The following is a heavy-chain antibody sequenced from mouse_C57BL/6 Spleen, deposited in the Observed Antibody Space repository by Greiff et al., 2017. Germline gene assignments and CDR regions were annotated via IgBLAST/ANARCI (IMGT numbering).Heavy chain of an antibody. CDR2: ISNGGGST. D-gene: IGHD3-3*01. CDR1: GFTFSDYY. Sequence: DVHLVESGGGLVQPGGSLKLSCAASGFTFSDYYMYWVRQTPEKRLEWVAYISNGGGSTYYPDTVKGRFTISRDNAKNTLYLQMSRLKSEDTAMYYCARHGGTGAMDYWGQGTSVTVSS. CDR3: ARHGGTGAMDY. J-gene: IGHJ4*01. V-gene: IGHV5-12*01.